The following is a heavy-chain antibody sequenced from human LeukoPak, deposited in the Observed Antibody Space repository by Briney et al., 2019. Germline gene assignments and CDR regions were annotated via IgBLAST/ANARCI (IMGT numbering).Heavy chain of an antibody. V-gene: IGHV3-9*01. Sequence: SLRLSCAASGFTFDDYAMHWVRQAPGKGLEWVSGISWNSGSIGYADSVKGRFTISRDNAKNSLYLQMNSLRAEDTALYYCAKGGYDSSGYYLFDYWGQGTLVTVSS. CDR1: GFTFDDYA. CDR2: ISWNSGSI. CDR3: AKGGYDSSGYYLFDY. D-gene: IGHD3-22*01. J-gene: IGHJ4*02.